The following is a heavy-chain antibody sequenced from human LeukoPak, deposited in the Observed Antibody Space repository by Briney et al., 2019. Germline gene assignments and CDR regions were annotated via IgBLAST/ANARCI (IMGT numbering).Heavy chain of an antibody. Sequence: GGSLRLSCAASGFTFSSYAMHWVRQAPGKGLEWVAVISYDGSNKYYADSVKGRFTISRDNSKNTLYLQMNSLRAEDTAVHYCAREVRYYYDYWGQGTLVTVSS. V-gene: IGHV3-30-3*01. D-gene: IGHD1-14*01. CDR3: AREVRYYYDY. CDR2: ISYDGSNK. J-gene: IGHJ4*02. CDR1: GFTFSSYA.